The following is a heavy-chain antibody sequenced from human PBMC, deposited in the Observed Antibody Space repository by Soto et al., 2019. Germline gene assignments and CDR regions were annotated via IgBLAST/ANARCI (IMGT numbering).Heavy chain of an antibody. CDR3: ATGALNYYSFDY. Sequence: EVQLVESGGGLVQPGGSLRLSCEASGFSFSSYWMHWVRQAPGQGLVWVSRIYTDGSRADYAESGKGRFTLSRDNAKNTVYLPLNGLGAEDTAVYYSATGALNYYSFDYWGQGTLVTVSS. D-gene: IGHD1-7*01. J-gene: IGHJ4*02. V-gene: IGHV3-74*01. CDR1: GFSFSSYW. CDR2: IYTDGSRA.